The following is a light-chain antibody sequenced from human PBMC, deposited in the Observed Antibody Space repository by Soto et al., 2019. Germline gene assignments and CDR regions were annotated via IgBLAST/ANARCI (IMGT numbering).Light chain of an antibody. Sequence: IQMTHSPSTLSASVLYRVTITFRASQSISRWLAWYQQRPGKAPKILIYHASSLETGVPSRFSGSGSGTEFTLTISSLQPDDFATYSCQHYNSYGTFGQGTKVDIK. V-gene: IGKV1-5*01. CDR3: QHYNSYGT. CDR2: HAS. J-gene: IGKJ1*01. CDR1: QSISRW.